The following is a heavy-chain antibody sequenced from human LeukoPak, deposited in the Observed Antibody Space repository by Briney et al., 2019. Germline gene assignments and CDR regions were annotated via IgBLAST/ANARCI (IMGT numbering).Heavy chain of an antibody. CDR2: IYYSGST. D-gene: IGHD5-24*01. Sequence: SETLSLTCTVSGGSISSYYWSWIRQPPGKGLEWIGYIYYSGSTNYNPSLRSRVTISVDTSKNQFSLKLSSVTAADTAVYYCARRRDGYNAGFDYWGQGTLVTVSS. J-gene: IGHJ4*02. CDR1: GGSISSYY. V-gene: IGHV4-59*01. CDR3: ARRRDGYNAGFDY.